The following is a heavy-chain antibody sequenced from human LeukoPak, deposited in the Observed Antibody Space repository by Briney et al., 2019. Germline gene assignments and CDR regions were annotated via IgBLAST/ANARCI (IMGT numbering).Heavy chain of an antibody. CDR3: ARGQGATVPQVGKNWFDP. D-gene: IGHD1-26*01. CDR2: IYYSGST. CDR1: GGSISSYY. J-gene: IGHJ5*02. Sequence: SETLSLTCTVSGGSISSYYWSWIRQPPGKGLEWIGYIYYSGSTNYNPSLRSRVILSVDTSKNQFSLKLISVTAADTAVYYCARGQGATVPQVGKNWFDPWGQGTRVIVSS. V-gene: IGHV4-59*12.